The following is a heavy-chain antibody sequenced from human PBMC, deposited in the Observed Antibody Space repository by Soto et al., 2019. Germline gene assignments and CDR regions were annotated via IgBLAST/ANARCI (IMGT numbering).Heavy chain of an antibody. D-gene: IGHD6-19*01. Sequence: GGSLRLSCAASGFTFSSYSMNWVRQAPGKGLEWVSSISSSSYIYYADSVKGRFAISRDNAKNSLYLQMNSLRAEDTAVYYCARSRSGAGTARYYYYGMDVWGQGTTVTVSS. CDR3: ARSRSGAGTARYYYYGMDV. V-gene: IGHV3-21*01. CDR2: ISSSSYI. CDR1: GFTFSSYS. J-gene: IGHJ6*02.